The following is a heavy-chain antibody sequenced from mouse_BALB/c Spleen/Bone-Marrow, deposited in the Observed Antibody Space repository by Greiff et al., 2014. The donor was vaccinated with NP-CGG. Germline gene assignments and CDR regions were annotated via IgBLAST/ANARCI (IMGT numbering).Heavy chain of an antibody. CDR2: INPSTGYT. CDR1: GYTFTSYW. Sequence: VQLKQSGAELAKPGASVKMSCKASGYTFTSYWMYWIKQRPGQGLEWIGYINPSTGYTEYNQKFKDKATLTADKSSNTAYMQLSSLTSEDSAVYYCARKGYGNYHYYAMDYWGQGTSVTVSS. J-gene: IGHJ4*01. V-gene: IGHV1-7*01. D-gene: IGHD2-1*01. CDR3: ARKGYGNYHYYAMDY.